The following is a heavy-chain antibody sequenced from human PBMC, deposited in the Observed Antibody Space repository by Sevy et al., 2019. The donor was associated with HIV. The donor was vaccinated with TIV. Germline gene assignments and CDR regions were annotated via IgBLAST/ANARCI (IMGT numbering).Heavy chain of an antibody. D-gene: IGHD4-17*01. V-gene: IGHV3-48*03. J-gene: IGHJ4*02. Sequence: GGSLRLSCAASGFTFSSYEMNWVRQAPGKGLEWVSFISSSASTISYADSVKGRFTISRDNAKNSLYLQMNSLRADDTAIYYCARDLPLSATTVAHFDYWGQGTLVTVSS. CDR1: GFTFSSYE. CDR3: ARDLPLSATTVAHFDY. CDR2: ISSSASTI.